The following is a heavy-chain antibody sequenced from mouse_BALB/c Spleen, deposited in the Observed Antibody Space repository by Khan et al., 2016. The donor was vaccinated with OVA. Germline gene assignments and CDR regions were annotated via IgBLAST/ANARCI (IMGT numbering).Heavy chain of an antibody. V-gene: IGHV5-17*02. CDR3: ATSYFYGYYFDY. Sequence: EVELVESGGGLVQSGGSRKLSCAASGFTFTSYGMHWIRQAPEKGLEWVANISSDSNTIYYADTVKGRFTISRDNPKNTLFLQMTSLRSGDTAMYFCATSYFYGYYFDYWGQGTTLTVSS. D-gene: IGHD1-1*01. CDR1: GFTFTSYG. CDR2: ISSDSNTI. J-gene: IGHJ2*01.